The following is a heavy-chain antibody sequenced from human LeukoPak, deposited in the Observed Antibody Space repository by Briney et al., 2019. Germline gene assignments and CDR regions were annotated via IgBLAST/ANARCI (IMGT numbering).Heavy chain of an antibody. D-gene: IGHD1-1*01. Sequence: ASVKVSCKASGYTFTGYYMHWVRQAPGQGLEWMGIINPSGGSTSYAQKFQGRVTMTRDTSTSTVYMELSSLRSEDTAVYYCARTSNSPGWFDPWGQGTLVTVSS. CDR2: INPSGGST. V-gene: IGHV1-46*01. CDR1: GYTFTGYY. J-gene: IGHJ5*02. CDR3: ARTSNSPGWFDP.